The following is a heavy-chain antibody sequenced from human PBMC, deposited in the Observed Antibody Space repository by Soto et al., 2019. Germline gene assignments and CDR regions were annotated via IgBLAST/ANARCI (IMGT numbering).Heavy chain of an antibody. Sequence: EVQLVESGGGLVKPGGSLRLSCAASGFTFSSYSMNWVRQAPGKGLEWVSSISSSSSYIYYADSVKGRFTISRDNAKNSLYLQMNSRRAEDTAVYYCAREQLDAFDIWGQGTMVTVSS. CDR3: AREQLDAFDI. V-gene: IGHV3-21*01. J-gene: IGHJ3*02. CDR1: GFTFSSYS. D-gene: IGHD6-13*01. CDR2: ISSSSSYI.